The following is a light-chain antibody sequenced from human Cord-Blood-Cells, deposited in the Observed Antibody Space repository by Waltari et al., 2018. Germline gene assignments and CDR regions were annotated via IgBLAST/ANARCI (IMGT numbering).Light chain of an antibody. CDR3: QQYNSYPT. CDR1: QSISSW. Sequence: DIQMTQSPSTLSASVGERVTINCRASQSISSWLAWYQQKPGKAPKLLIYKASSLESGVPARFSGSGSGTEFTLTISSLQPDDFATYYCQQYNSYPTFGPGTKLEIK. CDR2: KAS. J-gene: IGKJ2*01. V-gene: IGKV1-5*03.